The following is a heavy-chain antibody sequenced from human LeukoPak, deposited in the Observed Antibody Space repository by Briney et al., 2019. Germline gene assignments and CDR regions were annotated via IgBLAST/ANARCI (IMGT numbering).Heavy chain of an antibody. J-gene: IGHJ3*02. Sequence: ASVKVSCKASGYTLINYGISWVRQAPGQGLEWMGWFSFKNGNTNSAQKLQGRVTMTTDTSTSTAYMELMSLRSDDTAVYYCAKGGSTRPWSFDIWGQGTMVTVSS. CDR3: AKGGSTRPWSFDI. D-gene: IGHD2-2*01. CDR2: FSFKNGNT. CDR1: GYTLINYG. V-gene: IGHV1-18*01.